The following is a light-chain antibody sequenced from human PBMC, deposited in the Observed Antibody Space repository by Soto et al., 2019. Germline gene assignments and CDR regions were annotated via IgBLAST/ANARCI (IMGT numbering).Light chain of an antibody. J-gene: IGKJ5*01. CDR3: QKCTTFPT. CDR2: AAS. Sequence: DIQMTQSPSSLSASVGDRVTITCRASQGISSSLAWYQQRPGKIPKLLIYAASTLHSGVPSRFSGNGSGTDFTLTISSLQPEDVATYYCQKCTTFPTFGPGTRLEMK. V-gene: IGKV1-27*01. CDR1: QGISSS.